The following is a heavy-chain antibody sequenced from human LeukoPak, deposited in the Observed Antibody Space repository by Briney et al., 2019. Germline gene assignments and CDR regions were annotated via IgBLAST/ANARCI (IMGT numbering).Heavy chain of an antibody. V-gene: IGHV1-69*13. CDR2: IIPIFGTA. CDR3: ARLGPDYYDSRRGALDY. D-gene: IGHD3-22*01. CDR1: GGTFSSYA. J-gene: IGHJ4*02. Sequence: ASVKVSCKASGGTFSSYAISWVRQAPGQGLEWMGGIIPIFGTANYAQKFQGRVTITADESTSTAYMELSSLRSEDTAVYYCARLGPDYYDSRRGALDYWGQGTLVTDSS.